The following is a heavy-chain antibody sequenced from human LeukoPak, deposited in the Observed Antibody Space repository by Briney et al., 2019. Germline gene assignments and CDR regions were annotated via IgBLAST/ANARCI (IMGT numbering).Heavy chain of an antibody. CDR1: GGSISSYY. CDR2: ISISGGST. V-gene: IGHV3-23*01. J-gene: IGHJ4*02. Sequence: ETLSLTCTVSGGSISSYYWSWIRQPPGKGLEWVSSISISGGSTYYADSVKGRFTIYRDNSKNTLYLQMNSLRAEDTAVYYCAGRSDYWGQGTLVTVSS. CDR3: AGRSDY.